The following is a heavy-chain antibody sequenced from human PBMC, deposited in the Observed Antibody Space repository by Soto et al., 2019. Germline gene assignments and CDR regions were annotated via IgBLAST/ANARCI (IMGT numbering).Heavy chain of an antibody. CDR1: GGTFSSYA. CDR2: IIPIFGTA. J-gene: IGHJ4*02. D-gene: IGHD3-3*01. CDR3: AISNGVVISSYFYY. Sequence: GASVKVSCKASGGTFSSYAISWVRQAPGQGLEWMGGIIPIFGTANYAQKFQGRVTITADESTSTAYMELSSLRSEDTAVYYCAISNGVVISSYFYYWGQGTLVTVSS. V-gene: IGHV1-69*13.